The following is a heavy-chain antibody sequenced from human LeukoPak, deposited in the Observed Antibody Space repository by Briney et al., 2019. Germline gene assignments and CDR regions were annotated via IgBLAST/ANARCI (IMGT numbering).Heavy chain of an antibody. CDR3: AKDYRPDGFNDIDY. J-gene: IGHJ4*02. CDR1: GFNFSNYA. D-gene: IGHD5-24*01. Sequence: GGSLRLSYAASGFNFSNYAINWDRQAPGKGLEWVSIIVGNGRTAYSDSAKGRFTISKDNSKNTVHLQMDNLRAEDTAVYYCAKDYRPDGFNDIDYWGQGTQVTVSS. CDR2: IVGNGRTA. V-gene: IGHV3-23*01.